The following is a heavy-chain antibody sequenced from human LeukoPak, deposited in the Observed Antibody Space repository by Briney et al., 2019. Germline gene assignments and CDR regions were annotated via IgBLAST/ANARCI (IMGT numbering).Heavy chain of an antibody. J-gene: IGHJ1*01. D-gene: IGHD2-2*01. CDR1: GYTFTSYG. Sequence: ASVKVSCKASGYTFTSYGISWVRQAPGQGLEWMGWISAYNGNTNYAQKLQGRVTMTTDTSTSTAYMELRSLRSDDTAVYYCASGFDTRGSIVPAAIGGYFQHWGQGTPVTVSS. CDR2: ISAYNGNT. CDR3: ASGFDTRGSIVPAAIGGYFQH. V-gene: IGHV1-18*01.